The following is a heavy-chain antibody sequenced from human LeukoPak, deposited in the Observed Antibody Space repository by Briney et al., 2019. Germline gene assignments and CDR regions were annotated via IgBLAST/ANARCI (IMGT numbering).Heavy chain of an antibody. J-gene: IGHJ4*02. CDR3: ASGSSWYPGY. CDR1: GGSISSSTYY. Sequence: SETLSLTCTVSGGSISSSTYYWGWIRQPPGKGLEWIGYIFYSGSTNHNPSLKSRITISVDTSKNQFSLKLSSVTAADTAVYYCASGSSWYPGYWGQGTLVTVSS. V-gene: IGHV4-61*05. CDR2: IFYSGST. D-gene: IGHD6-13*01.